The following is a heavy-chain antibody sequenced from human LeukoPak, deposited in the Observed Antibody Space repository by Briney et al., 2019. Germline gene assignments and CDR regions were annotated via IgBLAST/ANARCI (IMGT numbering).Heavy chain of an antibody. CDR1: GFTFSSYA. V-gene: IGHV3-23*01. Sequence: PGGSLRLSCAASGFTFSSYAMSWVRQAPGKGLEWVSAISGSGGSTYYADSVKGRFTISRDNSKNTLYLQMNSLRAEDTAVYYRCSSSAPITPYYYYYMDVWGKGATVTVSS. D-gene: IGHD6-6*01. CDR2: ISGSGGST. CDR3: CSSSAPITPYYYYYMDV. J-gene: IGHJ6*03.